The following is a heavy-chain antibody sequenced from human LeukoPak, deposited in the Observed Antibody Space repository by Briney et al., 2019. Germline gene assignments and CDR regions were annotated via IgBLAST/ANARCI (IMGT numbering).Heavy chain of an antibody. D-gene: IGHD3-22*01. Sequence: ASVKVSCKASGYTFTSYDINWVRQAPGQGLEWMGWMNPNSGNTGYAQKFQGRVTMTRNTSISTAYMELSSLRSEDTAVYYCAREQSSSWYFFGYYDSSGYSYWGQGTLVTVSS. CDR2: MNPNSGNT. CDR1: GYTFTSYD. J-gene: IGHJ4*02. V-gene: IGHV1-8*01. CDR3: AREQSSSWYFFGYYDSSGYSY.